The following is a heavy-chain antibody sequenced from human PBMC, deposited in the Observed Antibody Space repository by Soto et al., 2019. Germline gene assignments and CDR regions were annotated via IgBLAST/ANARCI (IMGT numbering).Heavy chain of an antibody. D-gene: IGHD2-8*01. CDR3: ARGHSPDCSNGVCSFFYNHEMDV. J-gene: IGHJ6*02. CDR2: INPKSGGT. CDR1: GYSFSNYH. V-gene: IGHV1-2*04. Sequence: ASVKVSCKASGYSFSNYHVHWVRQAPGQGLEWLGRINPKSGGTSTAQKFQGWVTMTRDTSINTAYMDLNRLRSDDTAVYYCARGHSPDCSNGVCSFFYNHEMDVWGQGTPITVTVSS.